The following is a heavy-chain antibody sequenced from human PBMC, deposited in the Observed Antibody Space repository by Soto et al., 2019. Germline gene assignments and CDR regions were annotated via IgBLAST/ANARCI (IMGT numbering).Heavy chain of an antibody. Sequence: PVRSLRLSCPVSEFTITRYAMSWVRQAPGKGLEWVSVISGSDDSTYYADSVKGRFTISRDNSKNTLYLQMNSLRAEDTAVYYCARGPGIPTAGTVDYWGQGTLVTVSS. CDR3: ARGPGIPTAGTVDY. V-gene: IGHV3-23*01. CDR1: EFTITRYA. D-gene: IGHD6-13*01. CDR2: ISGSDDST. J-gene: IGHJ4*02.